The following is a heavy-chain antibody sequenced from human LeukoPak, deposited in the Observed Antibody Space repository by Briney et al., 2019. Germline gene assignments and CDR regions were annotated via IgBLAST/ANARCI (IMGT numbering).Heavy chain of an antibody. CDR2: ISGSGGST. J-gene: IGHJ4*02. V-gene: IGHV3-23*01. CDR3: AKAGDLGWLQSVYFDY. CDR1: GFTFSSYA. D-gene: IGHD5-24*01. Sequence: GGSLRLSCAASGFTFSSYAMSWVRQAPGKGLEWVSAISGSGGSTYYADSVKGRFTISRDNSKNTLYLQMNSLRAEDTAVYYCAKAGDLGWLQSVYFDYWGQGTLVTVSS.